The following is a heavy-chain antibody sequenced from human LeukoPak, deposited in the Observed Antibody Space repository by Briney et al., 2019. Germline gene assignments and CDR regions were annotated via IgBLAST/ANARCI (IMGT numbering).Heavy chain of an antibody. CDR3: ARSSRDGYNLDYFDY. V-gene: IGHV1-69*01. CDR2: IIPIFGTE. D-gene: IGHD5-24*01. CDR1: GGTFTSYA. J-gene: IGHJ4*02. Sequence: SVKVSCKASGGTFTSYAISWVRQAPGQGLEWMGGIIPIFGTENYAQKFQGRVTITADESTSTAYMELSSLRSEDTAVYYCARSSRDGYNLDYFDYWGQGTLVTVSS.